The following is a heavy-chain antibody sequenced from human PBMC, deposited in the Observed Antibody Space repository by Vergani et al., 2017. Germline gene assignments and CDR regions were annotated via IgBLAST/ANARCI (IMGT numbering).Heavy chain of an antibody. J-gene: IGHJ6*02. CDR3: ARDPLYSTSWPFLLRDMDV. CDR2: FFTGGGT. V-gene: IGHV4-61*02. Sequence: QVQLQESGPGLVRPSQTLSLTCPVSGGSISSGSYYWRWFRQPAGKGLEWIGRFFTGGGTRYNPSLKSRVTISVDTSNNQFSLQLSFVTAADTAVYYCARDPLYSTSWPFLLRDMDVWVQGTTVTVSS. D-gene: IGHD6-6*01. CDR1: GGSISSGSYY.